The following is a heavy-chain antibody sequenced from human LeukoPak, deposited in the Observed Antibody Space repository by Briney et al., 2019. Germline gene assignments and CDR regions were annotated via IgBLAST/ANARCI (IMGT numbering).Heavy chain of an antibody. V-gene: IGHV7-4-1*02. J-gene: IGHJ5*02. CDR2: INTNTGNP. CDR3: ARDQEAGYGESHNWFDP. CDR1: GYTFTSYA. Sequence: ASVKVSCKASGYTFTSYAMNWVRQAPGQGLEWMGWINTNTGNPTYAQRFTGRFVFSLDTSVSTAYLQISSLKAEDTAVYYCARDQEAGYGESHNWFDPWGQGTLVTVSS. D-gene: IGHD5-12*01.